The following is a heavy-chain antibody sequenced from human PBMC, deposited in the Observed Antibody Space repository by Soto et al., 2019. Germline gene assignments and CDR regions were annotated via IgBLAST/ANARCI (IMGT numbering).Heavy chain of an antibody. CDR3: ASFWGVAGNGYFDY. J-gene: IGHJ4*02. CDR2: IYYSRRA. CDR1: GGSISNYY. D-gene: IGHD3-16*01. V-gene: IGHV4-59*01. Sequence: QVQLQESGPGLVKPSETLSLICTVSGGSISNYYWSWIRQPPGRGLEWIGYIYYSRRANYNPSLTSRAIISVDTSKNQVSLKLNSVTAADTAVYYCASFWGVAGNGYFDYWGQGTLVTVSS.